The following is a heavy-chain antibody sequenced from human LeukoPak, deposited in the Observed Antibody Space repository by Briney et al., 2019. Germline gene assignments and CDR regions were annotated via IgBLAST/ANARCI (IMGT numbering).Heavy chain of an antibody. Sequence: GGSLRLSCAASGFTFSSYEMNWVRQAPGKGLEWVSAMTGSGGSTYYADSVKGRFTISRDNSQNTLSLQMNSLRAEDTAVYYCANLGAHWHFDLWGRGTLVTVSS. CDR3: ANLGAHWHFDL. CDR1: GFTFSSYE. V-gene: IGHV3-23*01. D-gene: IGHD3-16*01. CDR2: MTGSGGST. J-gene: IGHJ2*01.